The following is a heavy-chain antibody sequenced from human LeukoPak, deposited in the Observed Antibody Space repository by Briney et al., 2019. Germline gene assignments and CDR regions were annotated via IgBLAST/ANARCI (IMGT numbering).Heavy chain of an antibody. CDR1: GYSFSSYV. CDR2: IFPDDSDT. CDR3: ARPLTVWGSYRYTFDC. D-gene: IGHD3-16*02. V-gene: IGHV5-51*01. Sequence: GESLKISCKGSGYSFSSYVIGWVRQVPGKGLEWMGIIFPDDSDTRYSPSFQGQVTVSVDKSISTAYLQWSSLKASDTAMYYCARPLTVWGSYRYTFDCWGQGTLVTVSS. J-gene: IGHJ4*02.